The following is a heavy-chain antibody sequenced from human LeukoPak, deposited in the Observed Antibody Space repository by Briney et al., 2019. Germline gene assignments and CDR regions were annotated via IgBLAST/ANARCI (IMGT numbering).Heavy chain of an antibody. D-gene: IGHD6-13*01. CDR3: ARFSPYSSSWSRFFDY. CDR1: GYTFTSYG. J-gene: IGHJ4*02. Sequence: PSVKVSCKASGYTFTSYGISWVRQAPGQGLEWMGWISAYNGNTNYAQKLQGRVTMTTDTSTSTAYMELRSLRSDDTAVYYCARFSPYSSSWSRFFDYWGQGTLVTVSS. CDR2: ISAYNGNT. V-gene: IGHV1-18*01.